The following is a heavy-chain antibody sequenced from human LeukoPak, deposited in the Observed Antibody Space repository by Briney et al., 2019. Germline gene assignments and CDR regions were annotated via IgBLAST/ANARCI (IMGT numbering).Heavy chain of an antibody. V-gene: IGHV4-59*01. CDR2: IYSRGNT. D-gene: IGHD3-22*01. CDR1: GDSISSYH. Sequence: KPSGTLSLTCSVSGDSISSYHWSWIRQPPGKGREWIGYIYSRGNTNSNPSLKSRVTISVDTSKNQFSLKLSSVTAADTAVYYCARDGYDSSGLDYWGQGTLVTVSS. CDR3: ARDGYDSSGLDY. J-gene: IGHJ4*02.